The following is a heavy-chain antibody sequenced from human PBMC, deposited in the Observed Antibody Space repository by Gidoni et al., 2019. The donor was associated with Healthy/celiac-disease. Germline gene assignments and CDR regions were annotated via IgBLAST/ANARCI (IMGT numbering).Heavy chain of an antibody. J-gene: IGHJ4*02. CDR3: ARGGRWLQSKFDY. Sequence: QVQLQQWGAGLLKPSETLSLTCAVYGGSFSGYYWSWIRQPPGKGLEWIGEINHSGSTNYNPSLKSRVTISVDTSKNQFSLKLSSVTAADTAVYYCARGGRWLQSKFDYWGQGTLVTVSS. CDR2: INHSGST. V-gene: IGHV4-34*01. D-gene: IGHD5-12*01. CDR1: GGSFSGYY.